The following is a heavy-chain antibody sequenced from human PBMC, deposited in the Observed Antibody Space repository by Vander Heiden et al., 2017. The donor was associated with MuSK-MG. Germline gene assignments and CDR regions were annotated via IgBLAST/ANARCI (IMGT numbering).Heavy chain of an antibody. Sequence: QLQLQESGPGRVKPSETLSLPCTVSGGSISSSSYYWGWIRQPPGKGLEWIGSIYYSGSTYYNPSLKRRVTISVDTSKNQFSLKLSSVTAADTAVYYCARGSVRRGVAAMDLFDPWGQGTLVTVSS. CDR2: IYYSGST. D-gene: IGHD2-15*01. V-gene: IGHV4-39*07. CDR1: GGSISSSSYY. J-gene: IGHJ5*02. CDR3: ARGSVRRGVAAMDLFDP.